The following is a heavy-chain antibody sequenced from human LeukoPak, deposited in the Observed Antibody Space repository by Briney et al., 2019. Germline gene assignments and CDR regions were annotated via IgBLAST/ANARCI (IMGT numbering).Heavy chain of an antibody. CDR1: GGTFSSYA. J-gene: IGHJ6*02. CDR2: IIPILGIA. V-gene: IGHV1-69*10. D-gene: IGHD6-13*01. Sequence: RASVKVSCKASGGTFSSYAISWVRQAPGQGLEWMGGIIPILGIANYAQKFQGRVTITADKSTSTAYMELSSLRSEDTAVYYCARLGAAAGTFHSDYYYYYGMDVWGQGTTVTVSS. CDR3: ARLGAAAGTFHSDYYYYYGMDV.